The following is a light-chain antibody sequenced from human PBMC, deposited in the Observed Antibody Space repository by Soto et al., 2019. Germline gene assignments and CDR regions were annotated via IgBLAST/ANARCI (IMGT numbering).Light chain of an antibody. CDR1: QSISGY. V-gene: IGKV1-39*01. Sequence: DIQMTQSPSSLSASVGDRVTITCRASQSISGYFNWYQQKPEKAPKLLIYAASSLQSGVPSRFSGSGSWTDFTLTISSLQPEDFATYCCKQSYSTPYTFGQGTKLEIK. CDR3: KQSYSTPYT. CDR2: AAS. J-gene: IGKJ2*01.